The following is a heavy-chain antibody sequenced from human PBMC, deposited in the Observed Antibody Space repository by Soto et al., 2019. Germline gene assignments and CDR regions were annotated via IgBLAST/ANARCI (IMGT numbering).Heavy chain of an antibody. D-gene: IGHD4-17*01. CDR2: ISSSGGST. CDR1: GFTFSSYA. CDR3: AKDPRVTTINWFDP. V-gene: IGHV3-23*01. Sequence: TGGSLRLSCAASGFTFSSYAMIWVRQAPGKGLEWVSAISSSGGSTYYADSVKGRFTISRDNSKNTLYLQMNSLRAEDTAVYYCAKDPRVTTINWFDPWGQGTLVTVSS. J-gene: IGHJ5*02.